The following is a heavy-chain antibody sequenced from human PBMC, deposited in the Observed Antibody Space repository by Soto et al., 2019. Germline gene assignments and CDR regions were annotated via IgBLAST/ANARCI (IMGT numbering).Heavy chain of an antibody. D-gene: IGHD6-6*01. CDR3: AKESRYSSSSTITQFDD. CDR2: ISGSGGST. V-gene: IGHV3-23*01. J-gene: IGHJ4*02. CDR1: GFTFSSYA. Sequence: GGSLRLSCAASGFTFSSYAMSWVRQAPGKGLEWVSAISGSGGSTYYTDSVKGRFTISRDNSKNTLYLQMNSLRAEDTAVYYCAKESRYSSSSTITQFDDWGQGTLVTVSS.